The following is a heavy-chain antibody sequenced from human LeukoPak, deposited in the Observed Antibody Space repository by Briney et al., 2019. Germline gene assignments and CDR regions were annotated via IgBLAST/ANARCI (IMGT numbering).Heavy chain of an antibody. D-gene: IGHD3-10*01. V-gene: IGHV3-21*01. Sequence: GGSLRLSCAASGFTFSSYSMNWVRQAPGKGLEWVSSISSSSYIYYADSVKGRFTISRDNAKNSLYLQMNSLRAEDTAVYYCAREGAYYGSGSYSYWGQGTLVTVSS. CDR1: GFTFSSYS. J-gene: IGHJ4*02. CDR3: AREGAYYGSGSYSY. CDR2: ISSSSYI.